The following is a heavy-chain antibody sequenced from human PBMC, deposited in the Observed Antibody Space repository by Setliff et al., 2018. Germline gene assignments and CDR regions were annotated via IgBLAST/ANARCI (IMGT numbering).Heavy chain of an antibody. V-gene: IGHV3-21*06. Sequence: LRLSCAASGFTFRSHVMNRVRQAPGKGLQYVSSISPGSTYTYYAESVEGRFTITRDDARSSLFLQMDGLRPEDTAVYYCVRDEAAVQYYDSRAFD. CDR2: ISPGSTYT. D-gene: IGHD3-22*01. CDR1: GFTFRSHV. J-gene: IGHJ3*01. CDR3: VRDEAAVQYYDSRAFD.